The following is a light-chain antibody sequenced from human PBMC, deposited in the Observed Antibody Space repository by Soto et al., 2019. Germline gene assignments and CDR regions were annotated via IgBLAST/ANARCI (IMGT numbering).Light chain of an antibody. CDR2: GAS. V-gene: IGKV3-15*01. J-gene: IGKJ4*01. CDR1: QSVSRK. Sequence: EIVMTQSPAPLSVSPGERATLSWRATQSVSRKLAWYQQTRGQAPRLLIYGASTRATGIPAKFSGSGSATEFTLTISSLQSEDFAVYYCQQYSNWPLTFAGGTKVDIK. CDR3: QQYSNWPLT.